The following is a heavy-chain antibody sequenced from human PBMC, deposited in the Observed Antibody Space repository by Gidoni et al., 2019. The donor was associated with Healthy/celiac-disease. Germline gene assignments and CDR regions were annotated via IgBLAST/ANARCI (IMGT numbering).Heavy chain of an antibody. J-gene: IGHJ3*02. CDR3: ARAGGWYAFDI. CDR2: INPSRGGT. Sequence: QVQLVQSGAEVKNPGASVKVSCQASGYTSTDFYLPWGRQAPGQGLEWMGRINPSRGGTNYAQKFRDRVTMARDPSISTAYMELSRLKSDDTAGYYCARAGGWYAFDIWGQGTMVTVSS. D-gene: IGHD6-19*01. V-gene: IGHV1-2*06. CDR1: GYTSTDFY.